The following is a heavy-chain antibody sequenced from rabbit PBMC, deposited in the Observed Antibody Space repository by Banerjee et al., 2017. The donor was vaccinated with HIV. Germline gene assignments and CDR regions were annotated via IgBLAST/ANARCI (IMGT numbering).Heavy chain of an antibody. V-gene: IGHV1S40*01. CDR2: IYGGSSGST. CDR1: GFSFSSSYY. CDR3: AREDYAGVLDL. Sequence: QSLEESGGDLVKPGASLTLTCTASGFSFSSSYYMCWVRQAPGKGLEWIACIYGGSSGSTYYASWAKGRFTISKTSSTTVTLQMTSLTAADTATYFCAREDYAGVLDLWGPGTLVTVS. J-gene: IGHJ4*01. D-gene: IGHD3-3*01.